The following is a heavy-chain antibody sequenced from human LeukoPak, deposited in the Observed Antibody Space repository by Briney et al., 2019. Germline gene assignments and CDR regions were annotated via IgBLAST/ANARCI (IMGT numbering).Heavy chain of an antibody. CDR2: INPNSGGT. V-gene: IGHV1-2*02. CDR1: GYTFTGYY. CDR3: ARDRKMFYYDSSGSIDY. Sequence: ASVKVSCKASGYTFTGYYMHWVRQAPGQGLEWMGWINPNSGGTNYAQKFQGRVTMTRDTSISTAYMELSRLRSDDTAMYYCARDRKMFYYDSSGSIDYWGQGTLVTVSS. J-gene: IGHJ4*02. D-gene: IGHD3-22*01.